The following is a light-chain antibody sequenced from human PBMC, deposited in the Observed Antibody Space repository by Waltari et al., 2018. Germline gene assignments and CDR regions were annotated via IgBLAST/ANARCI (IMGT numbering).Light chain of an antibody. CDR1: SGRIGANF. V-gene: IGLV6-57*04. CDR2: EHN. Sequence: NFVLTQPQSVSESPGQTVTISCTRFSGRIGANFVQRYQQRPGSAPTTVIYEHNQRPAGRPDRFSGSIDSSSNSASLTISGLKTEDEADYYCQSYDFNTVVFGGGTRLIVL. J-gene: IGLJ2*01. CDR3: QSYDFNTVV.